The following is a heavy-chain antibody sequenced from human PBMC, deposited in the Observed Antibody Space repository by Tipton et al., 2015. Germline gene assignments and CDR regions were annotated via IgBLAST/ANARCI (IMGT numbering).Heavy chain of an antibody. CDR3: ARVTGSGSYYPY. CDR2: IYHSANT. V-gene: IGHV4-4*02. CDR1: GGSISSVNW. J-gene: IGHJ4*02. Sequence: TLSLTCAVSGGSISSVNWWTWVRQSPGKGLEWIGEIYHSANTNYNPSLQSRISMSVDTSKAQFSLSLSSVTAADTAIYYCARVTGSGSYYPYWGQGTLVTVSS. D-gene: IGHD3-10*01.